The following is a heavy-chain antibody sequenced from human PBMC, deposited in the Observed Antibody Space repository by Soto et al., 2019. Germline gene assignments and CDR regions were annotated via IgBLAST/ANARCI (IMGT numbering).Heavy chain of an antibody. D-gene: IGHD1-26*01. V-gene: IGHV3-30-3*01. J-gene: IGHJ6*02. Sequence: QVQLVESGGGVVQPGRSLRLSCAASGFTFSSYAMHWVRQAPGKGLEWVAVISYDGSNKYYADSVKGRFTISRDNSKNTLYLQLNSLRAEDTAVYYCARVVGATWSYYDYGMDVWGQGTTVTVSS. CDR3: ARVVGATWSYYDYGMDV. CDR2: ISYDGSNK. CDR1: GFTFSSYA.